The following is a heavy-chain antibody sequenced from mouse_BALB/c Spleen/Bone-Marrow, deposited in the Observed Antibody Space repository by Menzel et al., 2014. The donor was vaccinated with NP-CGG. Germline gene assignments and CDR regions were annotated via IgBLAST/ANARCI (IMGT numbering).Heavy chain of an antibody. V-gene: IGHV5-4*02. CDR2: ISDGGSYT. Sequence: EVMLVESGGGLVKPGGSLKLSSAASGFTFSDYYMYWVRQTPEKRLEWVATISDGGSYTYYPDSVKGRFTISRDNAKNNLYLQMSSLKSEDTAMYYCVLRWFAYWGQGTLVTVSA. CDR1: GFTFSDYY. D-gene: IGHD1-1*01. J-gene: IGHJ3*01. CDR3: VLRWFAY.